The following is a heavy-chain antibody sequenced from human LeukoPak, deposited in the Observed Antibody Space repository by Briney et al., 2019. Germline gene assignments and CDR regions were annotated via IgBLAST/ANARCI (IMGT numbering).Heavy chain of an antibody. CDR3: AKGFYDSGP. CDR1: GFAFRSFG. CDR2: TSYDGNNE. D-gene: IGHD3-22*01. V-gene: IGHV3-30*18. J-gene: IGHJ5*02. Sequence: GKSLRLSCAASGFAFRSFGMHWVRQAQGKGLEYVALTSYDGNNEYYADSVEGRFTISRDNSKNTVYLQMNSLRVEDTAVYYCAKGFYDSGPWGQGTLVTVSS.